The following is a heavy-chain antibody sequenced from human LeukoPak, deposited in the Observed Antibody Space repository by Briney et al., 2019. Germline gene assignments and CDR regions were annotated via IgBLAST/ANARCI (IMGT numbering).Heavy chain of an antibody. V-gene: IGHV1-18*01. D-gene: IGHD3-3*01. CDR3: ARDFYSITICGVATSDNWFDP. CDR2: ISAYNGNT. CDR1: GYTFTSYG. Sequence: ASVKVSCKASGYTFTSYGICWVRQAPGQGLEWMGWISAYNGNTNYAQKLQGRVTMTTDTSTSTAHMELRSLRSDDTAVYYCARDFYSITICGVATSDNWFDPWGQGTLVTVSS. J-gene: IGHJ5*02.